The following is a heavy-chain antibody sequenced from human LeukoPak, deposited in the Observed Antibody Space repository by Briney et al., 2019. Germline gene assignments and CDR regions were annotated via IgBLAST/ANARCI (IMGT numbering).Heavy chain of an antibody. Sequence: QPGGSLRLSCAASGFTFSSYEMNWVRQAPGKGLEWVSYISSSGSTIYYADSVKGRFTISRDNAKNSLYLQMNSLRAEDTAVYYCARDATTNYDILTGYSLSYYYYYGMDVWGQGTTVTVSS. V-gene: IGHV3-48*03. CDR2: ISSSGSTI. CDR3: ARDATTNYDILTGYSLSYYYYYGMDV. J-gene: IGHJ6*02. CDR1: GFTFSSYE. D-gene: IGHD3-9*01.